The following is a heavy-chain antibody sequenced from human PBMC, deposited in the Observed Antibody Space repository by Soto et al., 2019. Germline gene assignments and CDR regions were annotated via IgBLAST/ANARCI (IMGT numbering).Heavy chain of an antibody. Sequence: GESLTISCKGSGYSFTIYWIGWVRQIAGKGLEWMGIIYPGDSDTRYSPSFQGQVTISADKSISTAYLQWSSLKASDTAMYYCARLGFPTEVVPAAPFDPWGQGTLVTVSS. V-gene: IGHV5-51*01. J-gene: IGHJ5*02. CDR1: GYSFTIYW. CDR2: IYPGDSDT. CDR3: ARLGFPTEVVPAAPFDP. D-gene: IGHD2-2*01.